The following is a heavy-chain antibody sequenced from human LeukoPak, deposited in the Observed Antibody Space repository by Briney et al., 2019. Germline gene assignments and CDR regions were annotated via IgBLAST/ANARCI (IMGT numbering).Heavy chain of an antibody. J-gene: IGHJ5*02. Sequence: ASVKVSCKASGYTFTSYDINWVRQATGQGLEWMGWMNPDTGNTGYAQKFQGGVTMTRNISISTAYMELSSLRSEDTAVYYCARGPQKYYDILTGYYDNWFDPWGQGTLVTVSS. CDR3: ARGPQKYYDILTGYYDNWFDP. CDR2: MNPDTGNT. CDR1: GYTFTSYD. V-gene: IGHV1-8*01. D-gene: IGHD3-9*01.